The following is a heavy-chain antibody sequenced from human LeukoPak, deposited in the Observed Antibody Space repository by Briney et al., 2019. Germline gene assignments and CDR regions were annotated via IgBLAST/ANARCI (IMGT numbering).Heavy chain of an antibody. CDR2: INPNSGGT. D-gene: IGHD6-6*01. CDR1: GYTFTGYY. Sequence: ASVKVSCKASGYTFTGYYMHWVRQAPGQGLEWMGRINPNSGGTNYEQKYQGRVTMTRDATISTAYMELSRLRADDTAVVYCARDWARIGSSVGWGQETLVTVTS. V-gene: IGHV1-2*06. CDR3: ARDWARIGSSVG. J-gene: IGHJ4*02.